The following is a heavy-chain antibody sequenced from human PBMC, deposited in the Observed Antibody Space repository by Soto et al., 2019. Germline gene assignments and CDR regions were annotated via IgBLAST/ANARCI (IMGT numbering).Heavy chain of an antibody. CDR2: IGEDGSST. Sequence: EVQLVESGGRLVQPGGSLRLSCAASGFTFSSYWMRWVRQVPGKGLVWVSPIGEDGSSTSYAESVRGRFIISRDNAKNTLYLQMGSLRAEDTAVYYCARGRVRGHVFWDHWGQGTLVAVSS. CDR3: ARGRVRGHVFWDH. D-gene: IGHD2-21*01. J-gene: IGHJ4*02. V-gene: IGHV3-74*01. CDR1: GFTFSSYW.